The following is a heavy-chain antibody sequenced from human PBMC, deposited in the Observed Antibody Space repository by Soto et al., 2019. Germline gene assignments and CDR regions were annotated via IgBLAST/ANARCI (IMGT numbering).Heavy chain of an antibody. V-gene: IGHV1-69*01. J-gene: IGHJ6*02. D-gene: IGHD3-10*01. CDR2: IIPLFGTT. CDR1: GDTFKNCV. Sequence: QVQVVQSGVEVRRPGSSVKVSCKASGDTFKNCVISWVRQAPGQGLEWMGGIIPLFGTTDFAQRFQGRLTITADESTTTAYMEPSRLRSEDTATYYCAAELRFGKLSVVWGQGTTVIVSS. CDR3: AAELRFGKLSVV.